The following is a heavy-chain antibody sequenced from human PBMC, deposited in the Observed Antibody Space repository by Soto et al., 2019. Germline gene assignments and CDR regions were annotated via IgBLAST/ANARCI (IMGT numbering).Heavy chain of an antibody. V-gene: IGHV1-69*02. Sequence: SVKVSCTASGGTFSSYTISWVRQAPGQGLEWMGRIIPILGIANYAQKFQGRVTITADKSTSTAYMELSSLRSEDTAVYYCARAGGYYYYMDVWGKGTTVTVSS. CDR3: ARAGGYYYYMDV. CDR2: IIPILGIA. D-gene: IGHD2-15*01. J-gene: IGHJ6*03. CDR1: GGTFSSYT.